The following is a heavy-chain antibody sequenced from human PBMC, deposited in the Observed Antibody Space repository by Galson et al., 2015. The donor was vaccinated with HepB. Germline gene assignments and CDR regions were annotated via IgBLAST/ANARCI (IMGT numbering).Heavy chain of an antibody. V-gene: IGHV3-30*18. CDR3: AKEYCSSTSCYRGYYYYYGMDV. D-gene: IGHD2-2*02. CDR1: GFTFSSYG. CDR2: ISYDGSNK. Sequence: SLRLSCAASGFTFSSYGMHWVRQAPGKGLEWVAVISYDGSNKYYADSVKGRFTISRDNSKNTLYLQMNSLRAEDTAVYYCAKEYCSSTSCYRGYYYYYGMDVWGRGTTVTVSS. J-gene: IGHJ6*02.